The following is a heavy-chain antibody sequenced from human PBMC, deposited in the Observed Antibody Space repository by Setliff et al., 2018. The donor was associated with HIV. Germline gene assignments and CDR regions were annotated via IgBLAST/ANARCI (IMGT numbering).Heavy chain of an antibody. V-gene: IGHV1-3*04. CDR3: ARPDSRWYARGRDPLYGMDV. Sequence: ASVKVSCKASEYIFTNYAMQWVRQAPGQGLEWMGWINTGNGSTKYSQKFQGRVTISRDTFASTAYMYLSSLRSEDTAVYYCARPDSRWYARGRDPLYGMDVWGQGTTVTVS. D-gene: IGHD6-13*01. CDR1: EYIFTNYA. CDR2: INTGNGST. J-gene: IGHJ6*02.